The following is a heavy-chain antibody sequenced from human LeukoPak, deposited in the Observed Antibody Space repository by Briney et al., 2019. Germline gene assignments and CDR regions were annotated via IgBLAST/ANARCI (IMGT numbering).Heavy chain of an antibody. Sequence: SETLSLTCAGHAGSVSGYDWSWLREPPGKGLVWLGEIKHSGSTNYNPSLKSCVTISVDTAKNQFSLTLSSVTAADTAVYYCARVPYLYDFWSGYFRSCAFDIWGQGTMVTVSS. CDR3: ARVPYLYDFWSGYFRSCAFDI. V-gene: IGHV4-34*01. CDR2: IKHSGST. CDR1: AGSVSGYD. J-gene: IGHJ3*02. D-gene: IGHD3-3*01.